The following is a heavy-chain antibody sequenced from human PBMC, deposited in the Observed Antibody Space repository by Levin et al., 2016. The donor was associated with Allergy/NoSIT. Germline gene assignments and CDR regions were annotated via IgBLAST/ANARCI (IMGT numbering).Heavy chain of an antibody. D-gene: IGHD5-12*01. Sequence: GGSLRLSCAASGFTFSSYGMHWVRQAPGKGLEWVAVISYDGSNKYYADSVKGRFTISRDNSKNTLYLQMNSLRAEDTAVYYCAKGGSEYSGYDLLDYWGQGTLVTVSS. CDR2: ISYDGSNK. CDR1: GFTFSSYG. V-gene: IGHV3-30*18. CDR3: AKGGSEYSGYDLLDY. J-gene: IGHJ4*02.